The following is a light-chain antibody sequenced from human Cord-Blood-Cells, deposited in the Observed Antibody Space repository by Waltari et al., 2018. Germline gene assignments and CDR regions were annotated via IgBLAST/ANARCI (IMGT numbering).Light chain of an antibody. Sequence: EIVMTQSPATLSVSPGERATFSCRASQSVSSNFAWYQQKPGQAPRLLIHGASTRATGIPARFSGSGSGTESTLTISSLQSEDFAVYYCQQYNNGPPYTFGQGTKLEIK. CDR2: GAS. V-gene: IGKV3-15*01. CDR1: QSVSSN. J-gene: IGKJ2*01. CDR3: QQYNNGPPYT.